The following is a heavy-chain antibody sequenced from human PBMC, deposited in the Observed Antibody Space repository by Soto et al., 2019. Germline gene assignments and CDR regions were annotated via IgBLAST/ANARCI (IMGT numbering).Heavy chain of an antibody. Sequence: SETLSLTCAVYGGSFSGYYWSWIRQPPGKGLEWIGEINHSGSTNYNPSLKSRVTISVDTSKNQFSLKLSSVTAADTAVYYCAGGCSSTSCYGNFDYWGQGTLVTVS. D-gene: IGHD2-2*01. J-gene: IGHJ4*02. CDR2: INHSGST. CDR1: GGSFSGYY. CDR3: AGGCSSTSCYGNFDY. V-gene: IGHV4-34*01.